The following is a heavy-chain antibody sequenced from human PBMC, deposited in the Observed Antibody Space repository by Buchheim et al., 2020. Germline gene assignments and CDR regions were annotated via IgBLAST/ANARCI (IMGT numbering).Heavy chain of an antibody. Sequence: QVQLQQWGAGLLKPSETLSLTCAVYGGSFSGYYWSWIRQPPGKGLEWIGEINHSGSTNYNPSLKSRVTISVDTSKNQFSLKLSSVTAADTAVYYCARGRGFWSSGALFDYWGQGTL. V-gene: IGHV4-34*01. CDR2: INHSGST. J-gene: IGHJ4*02. D-gene: IGHD6-19*01. CDR3: ARGRGFWSSGALFDY. CDR1: GGSFSGYY.